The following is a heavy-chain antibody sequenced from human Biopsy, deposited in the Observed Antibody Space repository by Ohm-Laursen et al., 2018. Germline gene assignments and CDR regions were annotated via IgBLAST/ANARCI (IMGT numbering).Heavy chain of an antibody. J-gene: IGHJ6*02. D-gene: IGHD3-3*01. CDR1: GGTFSSYA. CDR2: IIPVVGTT. Sequence: SVKVSCNVSGGTFSSYAITWVRQAPGQGLEWMGGIIPVVGTTHYARKFQGRVTITADESTNTAYMELNSLRSEDTAAYFCARGAITISGEAAHYYPLDVWGLGTTVTVSS. CDR3: ARGAITISGEAAHYYPLDV. V-gene: IGHV1-69*13.